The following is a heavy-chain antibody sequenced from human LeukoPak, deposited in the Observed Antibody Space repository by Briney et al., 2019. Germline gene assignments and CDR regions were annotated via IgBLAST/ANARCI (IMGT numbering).Heavy chain of an antibody. CDR1: GFTCSSYE. CDR3: ARDPGYDYVWGSYRSFDY. CDR2: ISSSGSTI. V-gene: IGHV3-48*03. J-gene: IGHJ4*02. D-gene: IGHD3-16*02. Sequence: GGSLRLXCAASGFTCSSYEMNWVRPAPGKGLEWVSYISSSGSTIYYADSVKGRFTISRDNAKNSLYLQMNSLRAEDTAVYYCARDPGYDYVWGSYRSFDYWGQGTLVTVSS.